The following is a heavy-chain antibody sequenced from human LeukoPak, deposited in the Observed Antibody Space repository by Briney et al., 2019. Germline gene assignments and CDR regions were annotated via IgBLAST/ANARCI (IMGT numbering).Heavy chain of an antibody. CDR2: INPSGGST. V-gene: IGHV1-46*01. J-gene: IGHJ4*02. CDR1: GYTFTSYY. D-gene: IGHD3-22*01. CDR3: ARVYPYYYDSSGYYPFDY. Sequence: ASVKVSCKASGYTFTSYYMHWVRQAPGQGLEWMGIINPSGGSTSYAQKFQGRVTMTRDMSTSTVYMELSSLRSEDTAVYYCARVYPYYYDSSGYYPFDYWGQGTLVTVSS.